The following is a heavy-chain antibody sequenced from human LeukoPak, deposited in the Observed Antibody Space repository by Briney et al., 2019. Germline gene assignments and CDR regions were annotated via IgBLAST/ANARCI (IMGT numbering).Heavy chain of an antibody. Sequence: SVKVSCKASVGTFSSYAISWVRQAPGQGLEWMGRIIPIFGTANYAQKFQGRVTITTDESTSTAYMELSSLRSEDTAVYYCAVGDDYSDYVLLFHYWGQGTLVTVSS. CDR3: AVGDDYSDYVLLFHY. CDR1: VGTFSSYA. D-gene: IGHD4-11*01. CDR2: IIPIFGTA. V-gene: IGHV1-69*05. J-gene: IGHJ4*02.